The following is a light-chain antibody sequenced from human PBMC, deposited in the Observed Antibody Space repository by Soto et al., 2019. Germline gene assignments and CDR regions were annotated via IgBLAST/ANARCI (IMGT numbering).Light chain of an antibody. Sequence: QSALTQPASVSGSPGQSITISCTGTSNDIGYYNYVSWYQQHPGKAPKLMIYEVSNRPSGVSNRFSGSKSGNTASLTISGLQADDEADYYCSSYTSSSTVEFGGGTKLTVL. V-gene: IGLV2-14*01. CDR2: EVS. CDR1: SNDIGYYNY. J-gene: IGLJ2*01. CDR3: SSYTSSSTVE.